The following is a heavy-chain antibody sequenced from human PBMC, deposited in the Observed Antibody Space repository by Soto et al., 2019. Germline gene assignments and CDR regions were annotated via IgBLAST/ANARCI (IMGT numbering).Heavy chain of an antibody. CDR1: GGSISSYY. CDR3: ARIVGSDYDILTGYFPYYYYYYGMDV. D-gene: IGHD3-9*01. Sequence: SETLSLTCTVSGGSISSYYWSWIRQPPGKGLEWIGYIYYSGSTNYNPSLKSRVTISVDTSKNQFSLKLSSVTAADTAVYYCARIVGSDYDILTGYFPYYYYYYGMDVWGQGTTVTVSS. CDR2: IYYSGST. V-gene: IGHV4-59*08. J-gene: IGHJ6*02.